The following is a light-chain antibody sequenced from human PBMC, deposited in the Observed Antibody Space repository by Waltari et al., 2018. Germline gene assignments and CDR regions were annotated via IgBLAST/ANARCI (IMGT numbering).Light chain of an antibody. CDR2: WAS. J-gene: IGKJ4*01. Sequence: DIVMTQSPDSLAWSLGERATINCNSTQTIFYDSNNKHYFAWYQQKPRQPPRLLLYWASTRESGVPDRFSGSGSGTDFTLTISSLQAEDVAVYYCQQYYDTPLSFGGGTKVEIK. V-gene: IGKV4-1*01. CDR3: QQYYDTPLS. CDR1: QTIFYDSNNKHY.